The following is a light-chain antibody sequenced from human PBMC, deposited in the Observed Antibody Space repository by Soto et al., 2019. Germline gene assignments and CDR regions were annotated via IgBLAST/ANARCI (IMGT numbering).Light chain of an antibody. Sequence: EVALTQSPATPALSPGERGTLSGRASQNGAEHLAWYQQKPGQPHRLIFYGASSRATGIPDRFSGGGSGTDFTLTISRLEPEDFAVYYGQQYHNWPTITFGQGTRLEIK. V-gene: IGKV3-20*01. CDR2: GAS. CDR3: QQYHNWPTIT. CDR1: QNGAEH. J-gene: IGKJ5*01.